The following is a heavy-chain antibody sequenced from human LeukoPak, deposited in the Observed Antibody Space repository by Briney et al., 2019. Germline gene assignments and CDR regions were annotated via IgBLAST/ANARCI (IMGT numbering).Heavy chain of an antibody. Sequence: WASVKVSCKASGYTFTSYGISWVRPAPGQGLEWMGWISAYNGNTNYAQKLQGRVTMTTDTSTSTAYMELRSLRSDDTAVYYCARDRKLGGYSGYGRRDFDYWGQGTLVTVSS. J-gene: IGHJ4*02. V-gene: IGHV1-18*01. D-gene: IGHD5-12*01. CDR3: ARDRKLGGYSGYGRRDFDY. CDR1: GYTFTSYG. CDR2: ISAYNGNT.